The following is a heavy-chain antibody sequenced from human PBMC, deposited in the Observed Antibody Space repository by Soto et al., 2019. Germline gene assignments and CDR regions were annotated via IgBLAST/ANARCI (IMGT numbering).Heavy chain of an antibody. CDR2: IYYRGNT. V-gene: IGHV4-59*08. CDR1: GVSMSPYY. CDR3: ARHSKKTGDFDYYYGMDV. Sequence: PSETLSLTCSVFGVSMSPYYWSWIRQSPGKGLEWIANIYYRGNTNYNPSLESRVTISIDTSKNQFSLKLNSLTAADTAVYYCARHSKKTGDFDYYYGMDVWGQGTTVTVSS. D-gene: IGHD7-27*01. J-gene: IGHJ6*02.